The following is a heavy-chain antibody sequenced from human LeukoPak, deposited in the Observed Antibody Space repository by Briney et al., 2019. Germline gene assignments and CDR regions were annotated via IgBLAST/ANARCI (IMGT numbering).Heavy chain of an antibody. J-gene: IGHJ4*02. D-gene: IGHD2-15*01. Sequence: GRSLRLSCAASGFTFSTYAMHWVRQAPGKGLEWVAAIWSDGSNKYYADSVKGRFTISRDNSKNTLYLQMNSLRAEDTAVYYCAREYCSGGSCYKGGLDYWGQGTLVTVSS. CDR1: GFTFSTYA. CDR3: AREYCSGGSCYKGGLDY. V-gene: IGHV3-33*01. CDR2: IWSDGSNK.